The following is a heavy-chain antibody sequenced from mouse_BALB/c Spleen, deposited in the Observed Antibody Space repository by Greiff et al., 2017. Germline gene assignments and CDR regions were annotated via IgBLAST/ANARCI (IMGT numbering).Heavy chain of an antibody. J-gene: IGHJ1*01. D-gene: IGHD2-1*01. CDR3: ASGGNYWYFDV. CDR1: GFNIKDYY. CDR2: IDPENGNT. Sequence: VQLQQSGAELVRPGALVKLSCKASGFNIKDYYMHWVKQRPEQGLEWIGWIDPENGNTIYDPKFQGKASITADTSSNTAYLQLSSLTSEDTAVYDCASGGNYWYFDVWGAGTTVTVSS. V-gene: IGHV14-1*02.